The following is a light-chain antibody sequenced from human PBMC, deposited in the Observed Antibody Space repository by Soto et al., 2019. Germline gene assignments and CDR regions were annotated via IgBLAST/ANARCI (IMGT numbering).Light chain of an antibody. CDR1: SSAIGAYDY. CDR2: EVS. Sequence: QSVLTQPASMSGSPGQSIAISCTGTSSAIGAYDYVSWYQQHPDKAPKLMIYEVSNRPSGVSNRFSGSKSVNTATLTISGLQAEDEADYYCSSHTSSNTRIFGTGTVVTVL. J-gene: IGLJ1*01. CDR3: SSHTSSNTRI. V-gene: IGLV2-14*03.